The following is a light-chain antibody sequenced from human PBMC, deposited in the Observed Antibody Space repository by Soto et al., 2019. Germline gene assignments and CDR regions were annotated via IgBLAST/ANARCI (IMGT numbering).Light chain of an antibody. CDR1: SSNIGSNY. J-gene: IGLJ1*01. CDR2: RNS. V-gene: IGLV1-47*01. Sequence: QSALTQPPSASGTPGQRVTVSCSGSSSNIGSNYVYWYQQLPGTAPKLLIYRNSHRPSGVPDRFSGSKSGTSASLAISGLRSEDEADYYCATWDDSLSGQVFGTGTKLTVL. CDR3: ATWDDSLSGQV.